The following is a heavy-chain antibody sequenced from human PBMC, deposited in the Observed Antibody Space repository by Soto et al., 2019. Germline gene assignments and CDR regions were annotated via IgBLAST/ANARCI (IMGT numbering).Heavy chain of an antibody. V-gene: IGHV3-23*01. CDR1: GFPFNSYA. CDR2: ISYSGGST. D-gene: IGHD3-3*01. Sequence: GGSLRLSCAASGFPFNSYAMSWVSQTPGKGLECVSGISYSGGSTYYADSVKGRFTTYYADSVRGRFSISRDNSKNTLSLQMKSLRAEDTAVYYCAKARGTITVFGVVQYYFDSWGQGTLVTVSS. CDR3: AKARGTITVFGVVQYYFDS. J-gene: IGHJ4*02.